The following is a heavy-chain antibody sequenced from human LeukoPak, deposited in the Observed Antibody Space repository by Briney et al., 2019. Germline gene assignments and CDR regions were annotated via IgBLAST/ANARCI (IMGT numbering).Heavy chain of an antibody. V-gene: IGHV4-34*01. CDR3: AGRLEALGVVAAAAHNGAEYFHQ. CDR1: GGSFSGYY. D-gene: IGHD2-15*01. Sequence: PSETLSLTCAVYGGSFSGYYWSWIRQPPGKGLEWIGEINHSGSTNYNPSLKSRVTISVDTSKNQFSLRLSSVTAADTAVYYCAGRLEALGVVAAAAHNGAEYFHQWGQGTLVTVTS. CDR2: INHSGST. J-gene: IGHJ1*01.